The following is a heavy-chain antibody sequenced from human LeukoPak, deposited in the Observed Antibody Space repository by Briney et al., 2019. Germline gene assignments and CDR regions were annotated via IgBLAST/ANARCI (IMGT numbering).Heavy chain of an antibody. V-gene: IGHV1-2*02. CDR2: INPNTGDT. CDR3: ARDERFCNGDNHYPDLGY. J-gene: IGHJ4*02. Sequence: WASVKVSCKASGYTFTGYYLFWVRQAPGQGLEWMGWINPNTGDTRYGQKFQGRATPTRDTSIRTTYMELSSLRSDDTAVYYCARDERFCNGDNHYPDLGYWGQGTLVTVSS. CDR1: GYTFTGYY. D-gene: IGHD2-15*01.